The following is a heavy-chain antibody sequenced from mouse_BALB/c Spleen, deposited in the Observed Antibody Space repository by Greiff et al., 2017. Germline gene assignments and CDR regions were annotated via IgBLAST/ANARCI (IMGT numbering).Heavy chain of an antibody. J-gene: IGHJ4*01. CDR3: AREVVEGYYAMDY. CDR1: GYAFTSYN. D-gene: IGHD1-1*01. CDR2: IDPYNGGT. Sequence: EVQVVESGPELVKPGASVKVSCKASGYAFTSYNMYWVKQSHGKSLEWIGYIDPYNGGTSYNQKFKGKATLTVDKSSSTAYMHLNSLTSEDSAVYYCAREVVEGYYAMDYWGQGTSVTVSS. V-gene: IGHV1S135*01.